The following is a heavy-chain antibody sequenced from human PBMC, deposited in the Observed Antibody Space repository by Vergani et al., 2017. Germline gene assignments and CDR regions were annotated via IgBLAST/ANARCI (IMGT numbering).Heavy chain of an antibody. Sequence: QVQLVQSGAEVKKPGASVKVSCKASGYTFTSDDINWVRQATGQGLEWMGWMNPISGGTNYAQKFQGRVTMTRDTSISTAYMELSRLRSDDTAVYYCARGQWLPTLSFDYWGQGTLVTVSS. CDR1: GYTFTSDD. V-gene: IGHV1-2*02. CDR3: ARGQWLPTLSFDY. J-gene: IGHJ4*02. CDR2: MNPISGGT. D-gene: IGHD6-19*01.